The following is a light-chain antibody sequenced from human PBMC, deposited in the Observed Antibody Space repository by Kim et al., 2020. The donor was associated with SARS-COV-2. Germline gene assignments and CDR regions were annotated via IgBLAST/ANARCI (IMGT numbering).Light chain of an antibody. Sequence: LSPGKSGTLSCRSNGRILSTYLAWYQQKPGQPPSLLIYGASTRATGVPDRFSGSGSGTDFSLTISRLDPEDSAVYHCHQFGGSPATFGQGTKLEI. V-gene: IGKV3-20*01. CDR3: HQFGGSPAT. CDR2: GAS. J-gene: IGKJ2*01. CDR1: GRILSTY.